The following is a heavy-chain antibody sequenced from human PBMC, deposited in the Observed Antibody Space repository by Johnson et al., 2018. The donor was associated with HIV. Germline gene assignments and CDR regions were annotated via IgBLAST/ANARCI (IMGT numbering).Heavy chain of an antibody. Sequence: QVQLVESGGGVVQPGRSLRLSCAASGFTFSSYAMHWVRQAPGKGLEWVAVISYDGSTKYYADSVKGRFSISRDNAKNSLYLQMNSLRAEDTALYHCARVTTFGVVIKVNAFDIWGQGTMVTVSS. CDR1: GFTFSSYA. J-gene: IGHJ3*02. CDR2: ISYDGSTK. D-gene: IGHD3-3*01. V-gene: IGHV3-30*04. CDR3: ARVTTFGVVIKVNAFDI.